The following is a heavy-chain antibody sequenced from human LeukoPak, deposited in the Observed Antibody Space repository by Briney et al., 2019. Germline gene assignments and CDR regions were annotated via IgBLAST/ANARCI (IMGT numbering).Heavy chain of an antibody. D-gene: IGHD3-22*01. Sequence: ASVKVSCKISGYRLTELAIHWVRQAPGKGLEWMGGSDPEDVKTSFAEKFQGRVTFTEDTSTDTAFMKLSRLRSDDTAVYYCATFQAYANSGHLRPYFDYWGQGTLVTVSS. CDR3: ATFQAYANSGHLRPYFDY. J-gene: IGHJ4*02. CDR2: SDPEDVKT. V-gene: IGHV1-24*01. CDR1: GYRLTELA.